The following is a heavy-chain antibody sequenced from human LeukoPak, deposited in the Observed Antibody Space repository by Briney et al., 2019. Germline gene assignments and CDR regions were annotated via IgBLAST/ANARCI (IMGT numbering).Heavy chain of an antibody. CDR3: AREGYSYNYYSMDV. CDR1: GDSVSSESAA. Sequence: SQTLSLTCVISGDSVSSESAAWNWIRQSPSRGLEWLGRTYHRSKWYNDYAVSVKGRILINPDTSKNQISLQLNSVSPDDTAVYYCAREGYSYNYYSMDVWGQGTTVTVSS. V-gene: IGHV6-1*01. CDR2: TYHRSKWYN. D-gene: IGHD2-15*01. J-gene: IGHJ6*02.